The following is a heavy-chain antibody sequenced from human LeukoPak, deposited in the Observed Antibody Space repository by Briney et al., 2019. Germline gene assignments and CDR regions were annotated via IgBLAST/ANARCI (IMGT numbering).Heavy chain of an antibody. J-gene: IGHJ6*02. CDR2: INPNSGGT. D-gene: IGHD4-11*01. CDR3: AQTTVTTHGLCGMDV. Sequence: ASVKVSCKASRYTFTGYYMHWVRQAPGQGLEWMGWINPNSGGTNYAQKFQGRVTMTRDTSISTAYMELSRLRSDDTAVYYCAQTTVTTHGLCGMDVWGQGTTVTVSS. V-gene: IGHV1-2*02. CDR1: RYTFTGYY.